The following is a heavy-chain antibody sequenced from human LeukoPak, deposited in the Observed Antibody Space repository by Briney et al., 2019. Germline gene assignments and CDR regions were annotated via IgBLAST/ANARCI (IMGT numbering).Heavy chain of an antibody. J-gene: IGHJ4*02. Sequence: GSLRLSCAASGFTFSSYAMSWVRQAPGKGLEWVSAISGSGGSTYYADSVKGRFTISRDNSKNTLYLQMNSLRAEDTAVYYCAKTGITMVQGVRYFDYWGQGTLVTVSS. D-gene: IGHD3-10*01. V-gene: IGHV3-23*01. CDR2: ISGSGGST. CDR1: GFTFSSYA. CDR3: AKTGITMVQGVRYFDY.